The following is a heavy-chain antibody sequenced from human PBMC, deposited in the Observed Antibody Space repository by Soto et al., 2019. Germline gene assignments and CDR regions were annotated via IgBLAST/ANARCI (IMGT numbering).Heavy chain of an antibody. J-gene: IGHJ6*02. V-gene: IGHV4-38-2*01. CDR2: IYSTGNT. CDR1: GHSIRRSSY. CDR3: RRSSRYSTDV. Sequence: SETLSLTCAVSGHSIRRSSYWGWIRQPPGKGLEWIGSIYSTGNTYYNPSLNSQVTISVDTSKNQFSLNVISVTAADTAVYYCRRSSRYSTDVWGQGTTVT. D-gene: IGHD6-13*01.